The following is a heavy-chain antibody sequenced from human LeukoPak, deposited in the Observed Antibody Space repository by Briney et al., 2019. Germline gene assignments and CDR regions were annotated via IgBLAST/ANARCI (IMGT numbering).Heavy chain of an antibody. CDR3: ARDLRDSPQGGFDP. CDR2: ISSFSGTI. V-gene: IGHV3-48*01. CDR1: GITFSSYS. Sequence: GGSLRLSCVASGITFSSYSMNWVRQAPGKGLEWVSYISSFSGTINYADSVKGRFTISRDNAKNSLYLQMNSLRAEDTAVYYCARDLRDSPQGGFDPWGQGTLVTVSS. D-gene: IGHD3-10*01. J-gene: IGHJ5*02.